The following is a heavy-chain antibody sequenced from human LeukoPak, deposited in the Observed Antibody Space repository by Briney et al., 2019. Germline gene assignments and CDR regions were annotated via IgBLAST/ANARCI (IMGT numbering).Heavy chain of an antibody. D-gene: IGHD3-10*01. Sequence: SETLSLTCTVSGGSISSYYWSWIRQPPGKGLEWIGYIYYSGSTNYNPSLKSRVTISVDTSKNQFSLKLSSVTAADTAVYYCARRGSHRGAFDYWGQGTLVTVSS. CDR1: GGSISSYY. CDR3: ARRGSHRGAFDY. V-gene: IGHV4-59*08. CDR2: IYYSGST. J-gene: IGHJ4*02.